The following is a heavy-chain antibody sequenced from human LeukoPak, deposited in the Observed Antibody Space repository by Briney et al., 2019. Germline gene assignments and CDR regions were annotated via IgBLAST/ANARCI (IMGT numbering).Heavy chain of an antibody. J-gene: IGHJ4*02. CDR1: GFAFSDYY. CDR3: ASETLYYYDSSGYQLDY. Sequence: PGGSLRLSCAASGFAFSDYYMSWIRQAPGKGLEWVSYISSSGSTIYYADSVKGRFTISRDNAKNSLYLQMNSLRAEDTAVYYCASETLYYYDSSGYQLDYWGQGTLVTVSS. V-gene: IGHV3-11*01. D-gene: IGHD3-22*01. CDR2: ISSSGSTI.